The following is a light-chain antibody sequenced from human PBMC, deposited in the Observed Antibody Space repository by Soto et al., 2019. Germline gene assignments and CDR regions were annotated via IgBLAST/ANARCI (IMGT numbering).Light chain of an antibody. J-gene: IGKJ4*01. Sequence: IVMTQSPATLSVSPGXSVTFSCRASQGINRNLAWYQQKPGQAPRLLISGASTGATGIPARFSGSGSGTEFTLTINSLQSEDSAVYYCQQYYTWPVTFGGGTKVDIK. CDR2: GAS. CDR3: QQYYTWPVT. V-gene: IGKV3-15*01. CDR1: QGINRN.